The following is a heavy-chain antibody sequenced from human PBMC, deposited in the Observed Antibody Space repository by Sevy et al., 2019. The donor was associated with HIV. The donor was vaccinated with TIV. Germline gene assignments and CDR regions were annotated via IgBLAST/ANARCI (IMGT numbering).Heavy chain of an antibody. CDR3: AHLEPLFGAFDF. CDR1: GNSISSGHY. CDR2: FFHGGTT. J-gene: IGHJ3*01. V-gene: IGHV4-38-2*02. Sequence: SETLSLTCTVSGNSISSGHYWGWIRQTPGKGLEWIGTFFHGGTTYYNPSLKSRLTISVDTSKNQFSLKVNSATAADTFVYDCAHLEPLFGAFDFGGQGTMVTVSS. D-gene: IGHD1-1*01.